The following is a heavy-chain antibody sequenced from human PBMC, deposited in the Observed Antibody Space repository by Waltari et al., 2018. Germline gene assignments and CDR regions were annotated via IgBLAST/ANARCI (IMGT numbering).Heavy chain of an antibody. V-gene: IGHV4-38-2*02. CDR2: IYHSGTT. CDR3: ARDRYSGSPKLYYFDY. J-gene: IGHJ4*02. D-gene: IGHD6-13*01. CDR1: GYSISSGYY. Sequence: QVQLQESGPGLVKPSETLSLTCTVSGYSISSGYYWGWIRQPPGKGLEWIGNIYHSGTTYYNPSLKSRVTISVDTSKNQLSPKLNSVTAADTAVYYCARDRYSGSPKLYYFDYWGQGALVTVSS.